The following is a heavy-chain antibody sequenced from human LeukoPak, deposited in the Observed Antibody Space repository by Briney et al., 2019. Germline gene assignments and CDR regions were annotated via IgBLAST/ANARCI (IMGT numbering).Heavy chain of an antibody. CDR2: IYYSAST. J-gene: IGHJ4*02. CDR3: ARAEKRENYYDSSGYYVRTFDY. V-gene: IGHV4-30-4*08. Sequence: PSETLSLTCTVSGGSISSGDYYWSWIRQPPGKGLEWIGYIYYSASTYYNPSLKITVTISIAKSKNQFSLKPSSVTAADTAVYYCARAEKRENYYDSSGYYVRTFDYWGQGTLVTVSS. D-gene: IGHD3-22*01. CDR1: GGSISSGDYY.